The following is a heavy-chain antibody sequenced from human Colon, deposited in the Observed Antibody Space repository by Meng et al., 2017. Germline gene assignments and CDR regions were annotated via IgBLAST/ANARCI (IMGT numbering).Heavy chain of an antibody. V-gene: IGHV3-72*01. CDR2: TRNKANSYTT. Sequence: GESLKISCAVSGFTFSDHYMDWVRQAPGKGLEWVGRTRNKANSYTTEYAASVKGRFTISRDDSKNTLFLQVDSLKTEDTADYYCTTSDSGDYEGIWGRGTLVTVSS. D-gene: IGHD4-17*01. CDR3: TTSDSGDYEGI. CDR1: GFTFSDHY. J-gene: IGHJ4*02.